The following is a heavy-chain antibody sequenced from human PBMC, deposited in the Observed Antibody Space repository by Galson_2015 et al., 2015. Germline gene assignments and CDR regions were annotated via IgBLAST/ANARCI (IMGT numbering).Heavy chain of an antibody. Sequence: SLRLSCAASGFTFSSYAMSWVRQAPGRGLEWVSTISGSVGSLHYADSVKGRFTISRDNSKNTLYLQMNSLEAEDTAIYYCALAWTIYWFFDLCGRGTLVTVSS. J-gene: IGHJ2*01. CDR2: ISGSVGSL. D-gene: IGHD3/OR15-3a*01. V-gene: IGHV3-23*01. CDR1: GFTFSSYA. CDR3: ALAWTIYWFFDL.